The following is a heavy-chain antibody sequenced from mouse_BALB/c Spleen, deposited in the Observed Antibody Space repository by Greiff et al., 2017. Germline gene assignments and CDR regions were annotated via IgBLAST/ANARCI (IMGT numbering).Heavy chain of an antibody. V-gene: IGHV1-7*01. J-gene: IGHJ2*01. D-gene: IGHD1-1*01. Sequence: QVQLQQSGAELAKPGASVKMSCKASGYTFTSYWMHWVKQRPGQGLEWIGYINPSTGYTEYNQKFKDKATLTADKSSSTAYMQLSSLTSEDSAVYYCERANYYDSSYERYCLYGGRDTTLTVPT. CDR1: GYTFTSYW. CDR3: ERANYYDSSYERYCLY. CDR2: INPSTGYT.